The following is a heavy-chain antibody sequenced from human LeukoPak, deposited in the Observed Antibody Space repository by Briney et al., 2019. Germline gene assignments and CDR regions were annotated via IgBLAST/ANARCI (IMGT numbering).Heavy chain of an antibody. J-gene: IGHJ4*02. D-gene: IGHD3-22*01. V-gene: IGHV1-69*13. CDR1: GGTFSSYA. CDR3: ARARRKYYYDSSWFGDY. Sequence: GASVKVSCKASGGTFSSYAISWVRQAPGQGLEWMGGIIPIFGTANYAQKFQGRVTITADESTSTAYMELSSLRSEDTAVYYCARARRKYYYDSSWFGDYWGQGTLVTVSS. CDR2: IIPIFGTA.